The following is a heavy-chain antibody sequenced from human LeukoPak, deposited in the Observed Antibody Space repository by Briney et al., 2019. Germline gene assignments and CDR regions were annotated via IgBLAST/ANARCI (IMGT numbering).Heavy chain of an antibody. CDR3: ASGSRGSSSVWFDT. Sequence: GGSLRLSCAASGFTFSSYWMSWVRQAPGKGLEWVANIKQDGSEKYYVDSVKGRFTISRDNDKNSLYLQMNSLRAEDTAVYYCASGSRGSSSVWFDTWGQGTLVTVSS. CDR2: IKQDGSEK. D-gene: IGHD6-6*01. J-gene: IGHJ5*02. CDR1: GFTFSSYW. V-gene: IGHV3-7*01.